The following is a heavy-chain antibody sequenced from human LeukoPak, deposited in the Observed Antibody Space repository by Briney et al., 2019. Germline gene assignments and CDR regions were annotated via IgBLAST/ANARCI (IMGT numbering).Heavy chain of an antibody. CDR3: ARARYGDYVYNWFDP. J-gene: IGHJ5*02. CDR2: INPSGGST. Sequence: ASVKVSCKASGYTFTSYYMHWVRQAPGQGLEWMGIINPSGGSTSYAQKFQGRVTMTRDMSTSTVYMELSSLRSEDTAVYYCARARYGDYVYNWFDPWGQGTLVTVSS. D-gene: IGHD4-17*01. CDR1: GYTFTSYY. V-gene: IGHV1-46*01.